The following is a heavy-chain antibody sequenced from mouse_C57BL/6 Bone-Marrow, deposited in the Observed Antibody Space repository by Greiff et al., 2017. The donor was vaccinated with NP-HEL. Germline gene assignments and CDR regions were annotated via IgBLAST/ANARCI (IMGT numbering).Heavy chain of an antibody. D-gene: IGHD2-4*01. V-gene: IGHV1-81*01. CDR3: ARGDDYDVAY. J-gene: IGHJ3*01. Sequence: QVQLQQSGAELARPGASVKLSCKASGYTFTSSGISWVKQRTGQGLEWIGEIYPRSGNTYYNEKFKGKATLTADKSSSTAYMELRSLTSEDSAVYFCARGDDYDVAYWGQGTLVTVSA. CDR2: IYPRSGNT. CDR1: GYTFTSSG.